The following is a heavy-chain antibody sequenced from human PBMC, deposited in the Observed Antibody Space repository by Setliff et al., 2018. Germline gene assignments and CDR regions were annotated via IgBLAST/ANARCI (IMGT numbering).Heavy chain of an antibody. V-gene: IGHV4-39*02. D-gene: IGHD2-15*01. CDR3: VRDRYGRNSDGSGVYNWFDS. Sequence: PSETLSLTCRVSGGSISSGNYYWGLIRPPPGKGLEWVATIYYSGSTYSNPSLKSRLIISVDAPDNQFSVKLSSVTAADTAVYYCVRDRYGRNSDGSGVYNWFDSWGQGILVTVSS. J-gene: IGHJ5*01. CDR2: IYYSGST. CDR1: GGSISSGNYY.